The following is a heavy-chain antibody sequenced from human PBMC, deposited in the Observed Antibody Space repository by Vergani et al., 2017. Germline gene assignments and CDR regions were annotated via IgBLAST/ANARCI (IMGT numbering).Heavy chain of an antibody. CDR2: IYYSGST. CDR3: ARVSGSYPYYFDY. D-gene: IGHD1-26*01. CDR1: GAYVGSGGYY. V-gene: IGHV4-61*08. Sequence: QVQLQEAGPGLVKPSQTLSLTCSVSGAYVGSGGYYWSWIRQPPGKGLEWIGYIYYSGSTNYNPSLKSRVTISVDTSKNQFSLKLSSVTAADTAVYYCARVSGSYPYYFDYWGQGTLVTVSS. J-gene: IGHJ4*02.